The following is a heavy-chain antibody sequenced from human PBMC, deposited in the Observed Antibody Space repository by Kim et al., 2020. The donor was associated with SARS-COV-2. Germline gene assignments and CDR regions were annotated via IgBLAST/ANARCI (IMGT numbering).Heavy chain of an antibody. CDR3: ARPAVTTYVWFDP. CDR2: IYYSGST. D-gene: IGHD4-17*01. CDR1: GGSISSSSYY. J-gene: IGHJ5*02. V-gene: IGHV4-39*01. Sequence: SETLSLTCTVSGGSISSSSYYWGWIRQPPGKGLEWIGSIYYSGSTYYNQSLKSRVTISVDTSKNQFSLKLSSVTAADTAVYYCARPAVTTYVWFDPWGQGTLVTVSS.